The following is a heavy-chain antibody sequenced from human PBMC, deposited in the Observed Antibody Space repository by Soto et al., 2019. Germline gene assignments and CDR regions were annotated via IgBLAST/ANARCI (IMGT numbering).Heavy chain of an antibody. V-gene: IGHV3-30*18. CDR3: AKEGGLSGSYYISSSYYFDY. D-gene: IGHD1-26*01. CDR2: ISYDGSNT. Sequence: QVQLVESGGGVVQPGRSLRLSCVASGFTFSSYGMHWVRQAPGKGLEWVAIISYDGSNTYYADSVKGRFTISRDNSKNTLYLQMNSPRAEDTSVYYCAKEGGLSGSYYISSSYYFDYWGQGTLVIVSS. CDR1: GFTFSSYG. J-gene: IGHJ4*02.